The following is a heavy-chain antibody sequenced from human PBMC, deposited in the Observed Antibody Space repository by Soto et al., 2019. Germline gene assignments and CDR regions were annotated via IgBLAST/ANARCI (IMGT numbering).Heavy chain of an antibody. V-gene: IGHV3-23*01. D-gene: IGHD5-18*01. CDR1: GFTVSSYA. J-gene: IGHJ4*02. CDR2: ISGSGGST. CDR3: AKLQAYSYGPGAYFDY. Sequence: PXGSLRLLCAAPGFTVSSYAMIWVRQAPGKGLEWVSAISGSGGSTDYVDSVKGRFTISRDNSKNTLYLQMNSLRAEDTAVYYCAKLQAYSYGPGAYFDYWGQGTLVTVSS.